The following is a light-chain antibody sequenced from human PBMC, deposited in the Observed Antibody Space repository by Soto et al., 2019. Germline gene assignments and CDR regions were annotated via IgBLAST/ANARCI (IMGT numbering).Light chain of an antibody. V-gene: IGKV3-15*01. CDR1: QSVATT. CDR3: QQYNNWPPTWT. CDR2: GAS. J-gene: IGKJ1*01. Sequence: EIVVTQSHSPVTLCPAERATLSFRASQSVATTLAWYQQKPGQPPRLLIYGASTRATGIPARFSGSGSGTEFTLTISSLQSEDFAVYYCQQYNNWPPTWTFGQGTKVDIK.